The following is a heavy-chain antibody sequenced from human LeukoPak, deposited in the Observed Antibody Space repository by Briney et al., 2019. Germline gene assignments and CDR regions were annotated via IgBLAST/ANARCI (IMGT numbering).Heavy chain of an antibody. CDR3: ARGSTVTQRAYYYYYMDV. D-gene: IGHD4-17*01. J-gene: IGHJ6*03. CDR1: GGSISSYY. Sequence: TSETLSLTCTVSGGSISSYYWSWIRQPPGKGLEWIGYTYYSGSTNYNPSLKSRVTISVDTSKNQFSLKLSSVTAADTAVYYCARGSTVTQRAYYYYYMDVWGKGTTVTVSS. V-gene: IGHV4-59*01. CDR2: TYYSGST.